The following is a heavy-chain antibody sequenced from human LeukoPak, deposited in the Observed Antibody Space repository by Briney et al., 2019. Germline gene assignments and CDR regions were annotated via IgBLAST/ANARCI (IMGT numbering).Heavy chain of an antibody. CDR2: ISAYNGNT. D-gene: IGHD4-23*01. CDR3: SRDQGYGGKGPYYYYYGKEV. Sequence: ASVKVSCKASGYTFTSYGISWVRQAPGQGLEWMGWISAYNGNTNYAQKLQGRVTMTTDTSTSTAYMELRSLRSDDTAVYYCSRDQGYGGKGPYYYYYGKEVWGQGTTVTVSS. V-gene: IGHV1-18*01. J-gene: IGHJ6*02. CDR1: GYTFTSYG.